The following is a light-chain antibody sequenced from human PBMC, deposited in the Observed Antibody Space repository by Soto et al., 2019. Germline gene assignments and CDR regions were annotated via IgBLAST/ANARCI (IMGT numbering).Light chain of an antibody. CDR3: QQYDFYWT. J-gene: IGKJ1*01. V-gene: IGKV1-5*03. CDR1: QSIGSG. Sequence: DIQMTQSPSTLSASVGDRVTITCRVSQSIGSGLAWYQQKPGKAPKLLIYKASTLESGVPLRFSGSGSGTEFTLTITSLQPDDFATYYCQQYDFYWTFGQGTKVEIK. CDR2: KAS.